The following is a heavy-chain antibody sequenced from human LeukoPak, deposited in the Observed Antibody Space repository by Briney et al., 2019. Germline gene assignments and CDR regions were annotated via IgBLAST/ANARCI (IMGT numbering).Heavy chain of an antibody. V-gene: IGHV3-33*08. D-gene: IGHD3-10*01. J-gene: IGHJ1*01. CDR1: GFTFSGYG. CDR3: ARDFGWFGELRHFQH. Sequence: GGSLRLSCAASGFTFSGYGMHWVRQAPGKGLEWVAVIWYDGSTKYYADSVKGRFTISRDNSKNTLYLQMNSLRAEDTAVYYCARDFGWFGELRHFQHWGQGTLVTVSS. CDR2: IWYDGSTK.